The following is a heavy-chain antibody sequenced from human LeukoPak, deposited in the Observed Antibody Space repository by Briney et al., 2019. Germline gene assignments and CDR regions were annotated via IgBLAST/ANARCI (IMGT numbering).Heavy chain of an antibody. CDR2: INHSGST. CDR3: ARSSKTQWLSPGDGFDI. Sequence: SETLSLTCSGYGGPFSGYYWSWIRQPPGKGLEWIGEINHSGSTNYNPSLRSRVTISVDTSKNQFSLKFTSMTAADTAVYYCARSSKTQWLSPGDGFDISGRGTLVTVSS. CDR1: GGPFSGYY. J-gene: IGHJ3*02. V-gene: IGHV4-34*01. D-gene: IGHD6-19*01.